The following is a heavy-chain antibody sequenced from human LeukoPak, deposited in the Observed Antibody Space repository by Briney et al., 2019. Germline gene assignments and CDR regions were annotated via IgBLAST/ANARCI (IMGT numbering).Heavy chain of an antibody. J-gene: IGHJ6*03. D-gene: IGHD3-10*01. CDR1: GGSSSGYS. Sequence: PSETLSLTCAVRGGSSSGYSWSWIRQAPGQGLDWIGELDHGGSTNYNPSLKSRVIISLDTSNNHLSLRLSSGTAADTAVYYCASLPGRRSIRGLILGSYYMDVWGKGTTVTVSS. V-gene: IGHV4-34*01. CDR2: LDHGGST. CDR3: ASLPGRRSIRGLILGSYYMDV.